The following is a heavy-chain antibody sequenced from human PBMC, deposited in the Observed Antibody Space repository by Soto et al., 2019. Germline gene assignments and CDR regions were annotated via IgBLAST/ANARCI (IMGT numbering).Heavy chain of an antibody. D-gene: IGHD6-13*01. V-gene: IGHV4-31*03. CDR1: GGSISSGGYY. J-gene: IGHJ4*02. CDR3: ARGIAAAGTYFDY. CDR2: IYYSGST. Sequence: QVQLQESGPGLVKPSQTLSLTCTVSGGSISSGGYYWSWIRQHPGKGLEWIGYIYYSGSTYYNPSLKSRVTISVDPSKNQFSLKLSSVTAADTAVYYCARGIAAAGTYFDYWGQGTLVTVSS.